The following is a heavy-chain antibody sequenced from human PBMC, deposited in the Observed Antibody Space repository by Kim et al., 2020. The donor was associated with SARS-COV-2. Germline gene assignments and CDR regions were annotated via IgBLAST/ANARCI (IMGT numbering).Heavy chain of an antibody. CDR3: ARGVAVAPHYYYHHGMDV. CDR1: NFSFSTHW. CDR2: IKQDAYEK. D-gene: IGHD6-19*01. J-gene: IGHJ6*02. V-gene: IGHV3-7*03. Sequence: GGSLRLSCAASNFSFSTHWMTWVRQAPGKGLEWVASIKQDAYEKHYVDSVKGRFTVSRDNADNLLYLQMNSLRAEDTAVYYCARGVAVAPHYYYHHGMDVWGQGTTVTVSS.